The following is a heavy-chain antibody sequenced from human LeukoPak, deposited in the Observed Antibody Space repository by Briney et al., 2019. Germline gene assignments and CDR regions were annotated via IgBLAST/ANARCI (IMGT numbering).Heavy chain of an antibody. CDR3: ARDEGSWYLADAFDI. J-gene: IGHJ3*02. CDR1: GFTFSSYW. CDR2: IKQDGSEK. D-gene: IGHD6-13*01. V-gene: IGHV3-7*03. Sequence: GSLGLSCAASGFTFSSYWMSWVRQAPGKGLEWVANIKQDGSEKYYVDSVKGRFTISRDNAKNSLYLQMNSLRAEDTAVYYCARDEGSWYLADAFDIWGQGTMVTVSS.